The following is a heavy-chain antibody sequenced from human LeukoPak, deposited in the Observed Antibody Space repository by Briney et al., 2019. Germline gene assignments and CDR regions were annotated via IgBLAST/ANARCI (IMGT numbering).Heavy chain of an antibody. CDR1: GFTFSNAW. J-gene: IGHJ4*02. Sequence: GGSLRLSCAASGFTFSNAWMSWVRQAPGMGLEWVGRIKSKTDGGTTDYAAPVKGRFTISRDDSKNTLYLQMNSLKTEDTGVYSCTTIQDHGDRGAFDYWGQGTLVTVSS. CDR2: IKSKTDGGTT. CDR3: TTIQDHGDRGAFDY. V-gene: IGHV3-15*01. D-gene: IGHD4-17*01.